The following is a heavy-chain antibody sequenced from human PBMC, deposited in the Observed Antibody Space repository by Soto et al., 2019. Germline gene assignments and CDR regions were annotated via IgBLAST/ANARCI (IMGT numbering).Heavy chain of an antibody. CDR3: ARVPTPYDYVWGSYPYLYFDY. CDR1: GGTFSSYA. CDR2: IIPIFGTA. J-gene: IGHJ4*02. V-gene: IGHV1-69*06. D-gene: IGHD3-16*02. Sequence: SVKVSCKASGGTFSSYAISWVRQAPGQGLEWVGGIIPIFGTANYAQKFQGRVTITADKSTSTAYMELSSLRSEDTAVYYCARVPTPYDYVWGSYPYLYFDYSGQGTLVTLSS.